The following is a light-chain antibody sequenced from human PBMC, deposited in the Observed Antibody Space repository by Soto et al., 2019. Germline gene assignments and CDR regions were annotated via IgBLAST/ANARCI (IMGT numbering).Light chain of an antibody. Sequence: DIQMTQSPSSLSASLGDRVTITCRASQAINNYVAWYQQKPCQCPQLLIYAASTLQSGVPSRFSGSGSGTDFTLTISCLQAEDVAPYCCQESDCGRLSFGGGTMV. CDR2: AAS. J-gene: IGKJ4*01. CDR3: QESDCGRLS. CDR1: QAINNY. V-gene: IGKV1-27*01.